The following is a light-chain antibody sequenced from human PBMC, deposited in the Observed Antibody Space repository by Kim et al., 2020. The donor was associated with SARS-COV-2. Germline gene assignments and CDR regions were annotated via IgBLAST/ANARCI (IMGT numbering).Light chain of an antibody. J-gene: IGKJ4*01. CDR3: QQYNNWPPLT. CDR1: QNINSN. V-gene: IGKV3-15*01. CDR2: DAS. Sequence: EIMMTQSPATVSVAPGNTATLSCRASQNINSNLAWYQQKPGQAPRLLIFDASARATDVPARFSGSGSGTEFILTISSLQSEDSAVYYCQQYNNWPPLTFGGGTKVDIK.